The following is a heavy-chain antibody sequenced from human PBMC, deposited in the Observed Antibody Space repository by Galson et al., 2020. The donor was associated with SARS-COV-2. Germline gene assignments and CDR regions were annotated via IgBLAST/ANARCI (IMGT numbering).Heavy chain of an antibody. D-gene: IGHD3-3*01. Sequence: GGSLRLSCAASGFTFSNYAMSWVRQAPGKGLEWVSAISGGGGSTYYADSVKGRFTISRDNSKNTLYLQMNSLRAEDTAVYYCAKQTIFDYYYMDVWGKGTTVTVSS. J-gene: IGHJ6*03. CDR2: ISGGGGST. CDR3: AKQTIFDYYYMDV. V-gene: IGHV3-23*01. CDR1: GFTFSNYA.